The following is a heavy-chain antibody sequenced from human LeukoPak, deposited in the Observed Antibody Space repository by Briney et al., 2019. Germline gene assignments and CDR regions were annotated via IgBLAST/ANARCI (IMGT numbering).Heavy chain of an antibody. Sequence: SETLSLTCAVYGGSFSGYYWSWIRQPPGKGLEWIGRIYTSGSTNYNPSLKSRVTISVDTSKNQFSLKLSSVTAADTAVYYCAREIVGANFDYWGQGTLVTVSS. CDR3: AREIVGANFDY. J-gene: IGHJ4*02. CDR1: GGSFSGYY. D-gene: IGHD1-26*01. V-gene: IGHV4-4*08. CDR2: IYTSGST.